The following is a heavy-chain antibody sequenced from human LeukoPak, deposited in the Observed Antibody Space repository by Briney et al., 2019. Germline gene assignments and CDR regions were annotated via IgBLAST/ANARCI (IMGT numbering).Heavy chain of an antibody. J-gene: IGHJ4*02. Sequence: PGGSLRLSCAASGFIFDDYAMHWVRQAPGKGLEWVSGISWNSGTIFYADSVKGRFTISRDNAKNLLYLQMNSLRAEDTALYYCARGGMAVTRDLDYWGQGTLVTISS. CDR3: ARGGMAVTRDLDY. CDR2: ISWNSGTI. D-gene: IGHD2-8*01. V-gene: IGHV3-9*01. CDR1: GFIFDDYA.